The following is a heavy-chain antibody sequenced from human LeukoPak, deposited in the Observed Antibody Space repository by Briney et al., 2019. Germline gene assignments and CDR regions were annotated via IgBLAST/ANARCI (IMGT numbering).Heavy chain of an antibody. CDR2: INSDGSST. CDR1: GFTVSSNY. V-gene: IGHV3-74*01. J-gene: IGHJ5*02. D-gene: IGHD6-13*01. Sequence: GGSLRLSCAASGFTVSSNYMSWVRQAPGKGLVWVSRINSDGSSTSYADSVKGRFTISRDNAKNTLYLQMNSLRAEDTAVYYCARDPGSSFSWFDPWGQGTLVTVSS. CDR3: ARDPGSSFSWFDP.